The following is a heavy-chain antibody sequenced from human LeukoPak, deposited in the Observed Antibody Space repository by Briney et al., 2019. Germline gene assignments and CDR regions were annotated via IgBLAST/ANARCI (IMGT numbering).Heavy chain of an antibody. CDR1: GGSFSGYY. CDR3: ARGDGYNFVN. CDR2: INHSGST. V-gene: IGHV4-34*01. Sequence: SETLSLTCAVYGGSFSGYYWSWIRQPPGKGLEWIGEINHSGSTNYNPSLKSRVTISVDTSKNQFSPKLSSVTAADTAVYYCARGDGYNFVNWGQGTLVTVSS. J-gene: IGHJ4*02. D-gene: IGHD5-24*01.